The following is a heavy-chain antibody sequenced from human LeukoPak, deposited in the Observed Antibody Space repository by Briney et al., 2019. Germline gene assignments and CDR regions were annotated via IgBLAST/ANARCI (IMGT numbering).Heavy chain of an antibody. J-gene: IGHJ3*02. D-gene: IGHD5-12*01. V-gene: IGHV3-21*01. CDR1: GFTFSSYS. CDR3: ARDGTRRGYSGYGVRDAFDI. CDR2: ISSSSSYI. Sequence: GGSLRLSFAASGFTFSSYSMNWVRQAPGKGLEWVSSISSSSSYIYYADSVKGRFTISRDNAKNSLYLQMNSLRAEDTAVYYCARDGTRRGYSGYGVRDAFDIWGQGTMVTVSS.